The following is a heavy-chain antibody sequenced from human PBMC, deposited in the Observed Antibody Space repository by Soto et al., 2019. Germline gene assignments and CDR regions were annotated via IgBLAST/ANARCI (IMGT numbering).Heavy chain of an antibody. D-gene: IGHD1-1*01. CDR1: GFTFSSYW. V-gene: IGHV3-74*01. CDR2: INGDGRST. CDR3: ATLASIQLDRYDF. J-gene: IGHJ4*02. Sequence: PGGSLRLSCAASGFTFSSYWMHWVRQAPGKGLVWVSRINGDGRSTTYADSVKGRFTISRDNAKNTLYLQMNSLRAEDTAVYYCATLASIQLDRYDFWGQGTLVTVSS.